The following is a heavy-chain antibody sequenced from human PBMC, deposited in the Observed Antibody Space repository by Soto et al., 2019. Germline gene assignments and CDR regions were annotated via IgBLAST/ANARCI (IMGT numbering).Heavy chain of an antibody. CDR1: GFTFSSYG. CDR3: AKVLYYGSGNYYRVFDY. J-gene: IGHJ4*02. V-gene: IGHV3-23*01. Sequence: GGSLRLSCAASGFTFSSYGMSWVRQAPGRGLEFISALSDSGGNTYYADSVKGRFTISRDNSKNTLYLQMNSLRAEDTAVYYCAKVLYYGSGNYYRVFDYWGQGTLVTVSS. CDR2: LSDSGGNT. D-gene: IGHD3-10*01.